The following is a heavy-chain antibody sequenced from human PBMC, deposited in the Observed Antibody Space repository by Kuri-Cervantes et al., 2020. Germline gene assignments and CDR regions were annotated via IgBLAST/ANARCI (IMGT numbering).Heavy chain of an antibody. CDR1: GFTFSSYW. V-gene: IGHV3-74*01. J-gene: IGHJ6*02. CDR3: ARDLSGSYYYYYYYGVDV. CDR2: INSDGSST. D-gene: IGHD3-10*01. Sequence: GGSLRLSCAASGFTFSSYWMHWVRQAPGKGLVWVSRINSDGSSTSYADSVKGRFTISRDNAKNSLYLQMNSLRAEDTAVYYCARDLSGSYYYYYYYGVDVWGQGTTVTVSS.